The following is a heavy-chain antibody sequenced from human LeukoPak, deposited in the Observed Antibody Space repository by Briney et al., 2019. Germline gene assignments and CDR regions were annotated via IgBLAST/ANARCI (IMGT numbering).Heavy chain of an antibody. CDR1: GFTFSSYS. J-gene: IGHJ6*03. CDR3: ARDPSPGGWIMRGYYYYYYMDV. D-gene: IGHD6-19*01. V-gene: IGHV3-48*04. CDR2: ISSSSSTI. Sequence: PGGSLTLSCAASGFTFSSYSMNWVRQAPGKGLEWGSYISSSSSTIYYADSVKGRFTISRDNAKNSLYLQMNSLRAEDTAVYYCARDPSPGGWIMRGYYYYYYMDVWGKGTTVTVSS.